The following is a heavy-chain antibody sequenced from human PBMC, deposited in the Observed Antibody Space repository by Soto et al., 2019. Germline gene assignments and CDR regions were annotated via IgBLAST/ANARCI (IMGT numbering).Heavy chain of an antibody. V-gene: IGHV3-23*01. CDR2: ISANGASI. CDR1: GFTFRDHA. D-gene: IGHD3-22*01. Sequence: GGSLRLSCVVSGFTFRDHAMRWVRQAPGRGLEWVSAISANGASIQHADSVKGRFSVSRDNAKNTVYLQMDNLRTEDSAVYYCAKDRYYDTPGWFDPWGQGSRVTVSS. J-gene: IGHJ5*02. CDR3: AKDRYYDTPGWFDP.